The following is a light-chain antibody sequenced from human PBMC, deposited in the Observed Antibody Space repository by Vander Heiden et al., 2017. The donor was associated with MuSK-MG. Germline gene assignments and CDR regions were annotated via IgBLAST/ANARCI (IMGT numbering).Light chain of an antibody. CDR2: RDR. Sequence: ELTQPLTVSVDVGQTARITCGGNNIGRKRVHWSQPKTGQAAVLGSYRDRDRPSCIPDRFSGSNSVNTATLTIRRAQAGGEDDYYYQVCHSSSVVFGGGTKLTVL. V-gene: IGLV3-9*01. CDR3: QVCHSSSVV. J-gene: IGLJ3*02. CDR1: NIGRKR.